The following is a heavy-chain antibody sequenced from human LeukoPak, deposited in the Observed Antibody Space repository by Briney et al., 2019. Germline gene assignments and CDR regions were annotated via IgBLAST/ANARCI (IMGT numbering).Heavy chain of an antibody. CDR3: AKEMDYYDSSGYSFFDY. D-gene: IGHD3-22*01. Sequence: GGSLRLSCAGSGFTFSSYAMSWVRQAPGKGLEWVSVISSTGGSTFNADSVKGRFTISRDNSKNTLYLQMNSLRAEDTAVYYCAKEMDYYDSSGYSFFDYWGQGTLVTVSS. CDR2: ISSTGGST. J-gene: IGHJ4*02. CDR1: GFTFSSYA. V-gene: IGHV3-23*01.